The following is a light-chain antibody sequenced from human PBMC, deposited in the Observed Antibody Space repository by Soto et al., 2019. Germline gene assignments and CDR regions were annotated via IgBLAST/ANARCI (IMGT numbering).Light chain of an antibody. CDR2: KAS. CDR3: QHYNTYSRA. V-gene: IGKV1-5*03. Sequence: DIQMTQSPSTLSASVGDRITITCRASQSISTWLAWYQQKPGKAPKLLIYKASILQSGGPSRFSGSESGTELTLTISSLQPDDFATYDCQHYNTYSRACGQGTKVEIK. J-gene: IGKJ1*01. CDR1: QSISTW.